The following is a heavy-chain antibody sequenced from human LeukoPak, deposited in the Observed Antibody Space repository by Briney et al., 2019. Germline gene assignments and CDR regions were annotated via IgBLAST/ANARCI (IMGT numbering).Heavy chain of an antibody. CDR1: GFTFSRYN. V-gene: IGHV3-21*01. CDR2: ISSRSSYI. J-gene: IGHJ1*01. D-gene: IGHD6-13*01. Sequence: GGSLRLSCAGSGFTFSRYNMNWFRQAPGKGLERVSSISSRSSYIFYADSVKGRFTISRDNSKNTLYLQMNSLRAEDTAVYYCARVAAAGTSAEYFQHWGQGTLVTVSS. CDR3: ARVAAAGTSAEYFQH.